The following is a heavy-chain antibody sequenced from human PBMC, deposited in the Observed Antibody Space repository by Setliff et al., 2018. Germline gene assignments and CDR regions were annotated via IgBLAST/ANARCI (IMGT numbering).Heavy chain of an antibody. CDR1: GFTFSSYA. J-gene: IGHJ4*02. CDR3: ARVASGWWWFDY. CDR2: ITQHGGEE. D-gene: IGHD6-19*01. Sequence: GGSLRLSCAASGFTFSSYAMSWVRQTPGKGLEWVANITQHGGEEHFVDSVKGRFTISRDNAKNTVYLQMNSLRAEDTAVYYCARVASGWWWFDYWGQGTLVTVSS. V-gene: IGHV3-7*04.